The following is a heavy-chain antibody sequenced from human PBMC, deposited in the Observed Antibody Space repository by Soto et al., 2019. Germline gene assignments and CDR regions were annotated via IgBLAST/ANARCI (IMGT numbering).Heavy chain of an antibody. CDR1: GYTFTAYY. CDR3: AIGGGRGYNELDP. Sequence: QVQLVQSGAEVKKPGASVKVSCKASGYTFTAYYMHWVRQAPGQGLEWMGWINPNSGGTYHAQNFQGRVTMSRETFTTTAYMELASLRSDDTAVYYCAIGGGRGYNELDPWGHGTLVFVSS. J-gene: IGHJ5*02. V-gene: IGHV1-2*02. D-gene: IGHD5-12*01. CDR2: INPNSGGT.